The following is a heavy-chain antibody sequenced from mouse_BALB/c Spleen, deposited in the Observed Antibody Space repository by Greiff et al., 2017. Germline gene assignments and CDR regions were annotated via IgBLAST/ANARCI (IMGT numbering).Heavy chain of an antibody. CDR2: ISSGSSTI. D-gene: IGHD4-1*01. CDR3: ARRLWDGDYFDY. CDR1: GFTFSSFG. V-gene: IGHV5-17*02. J-gene: IGHJ2*01. Sequence: EVQLVESGGGLVQPGGSRKLSCAASGFTFSSFGMHWVRQAPEKGLEWVAYISSGSSTIYYADTVKGRFTISRDNPKNTLFLQMTSLRSEDTAMYYCARRLWDGDYFDYWGQGTTLTVSS.